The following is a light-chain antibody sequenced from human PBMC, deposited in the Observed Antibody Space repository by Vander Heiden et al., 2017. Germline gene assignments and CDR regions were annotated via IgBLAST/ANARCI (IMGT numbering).Light chain of an antibody. J-gene: IGKJ4*01. Sequence: DIVLTQSPATLSLSPGDRATLSCRASQSVSRYLAWYQQKPGQAPRLLIHDAFNRAAGIPARFSGSASGTDFTLTISILHPEDFTVYYCQQCSNWRLTFGGGTRVEI. CDR2: DAF. CDR3: QQCSNWRLT. CDR1: QSVSRY. V-gene: IGKV3-11*01.